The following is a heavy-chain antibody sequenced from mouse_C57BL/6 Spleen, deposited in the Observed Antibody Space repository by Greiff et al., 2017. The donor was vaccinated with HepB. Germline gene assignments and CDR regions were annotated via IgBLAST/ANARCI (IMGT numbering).Heavy chain of an antibody. CDR2: IDPSDSYT. CDR3: ARRTNWGVDY. D-gene: IGHD4-1*01. J-gene: IGHJ2*01. V-gene: IGHV1-69*01. CDR1: GYTFTSYW. Sequence: QVQLQQSGAELVMPGASVKLSCKASGYTFTSYWMHWVKQRPGQGLEWIGEIDPSDSYTNYNQKFKGKSTLTVDKSSSTAYMQLSSLTSEDSAVYYCARRTNWGVDYWGQGTTLTVSS.